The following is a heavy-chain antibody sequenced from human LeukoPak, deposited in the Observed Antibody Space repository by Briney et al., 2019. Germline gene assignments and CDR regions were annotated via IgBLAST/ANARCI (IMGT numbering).Heavy chain of an antibody. D-gene: IGHD2-21*02. CDR2: INPSGGST. V-gene: IGHV1-46*01. CDR3: ARGRGGDFLGMGQHNWFDP. Sequence: ASVKVSCKASGYTFTSYYMHWVRQAPGQGLEWMGIINPSGGSTSYAQKFQGRVTMTRNTSISTAYMELSSLRSEDTAVYYCARGRGGDFLGMGQHNWFDPWGQGTLVTVSS. CDR1: GYTFTSYY. J-gene: IGHJ5*02.